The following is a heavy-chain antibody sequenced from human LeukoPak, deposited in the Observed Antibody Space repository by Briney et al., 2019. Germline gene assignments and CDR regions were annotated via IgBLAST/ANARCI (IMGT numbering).Heavy chain of an antibody. CDR2: INSDGSST. CDR3: ARGKNGDSLFDY. Sequence: GGSLRLSCAASGFTFSSYLMHWVRQAPGKGLVWVSRINSDGSSTGYADFVKGRFTISRDNAKNTLSLQMNSLRAEDTAVYYCARGKNGDSLFDYWGQGTLVTVSS. CDR1: GFTFSSYL. J-gene: IGHJ4*02. D-gene: IGHD4-17*01. V-gene: IGHV3-74*01.